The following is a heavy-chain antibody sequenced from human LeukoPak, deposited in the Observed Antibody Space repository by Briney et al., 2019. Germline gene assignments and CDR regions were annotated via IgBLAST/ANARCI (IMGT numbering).Heavy chain of an antibody. CDR3: ARGPRNSSSYQYFQH. CDR1: GFTFSSYS. CDR2: ISSSSTYM. J-gene: IGHJ1*01. D-gene: IGHD6-13*01. Sequence: GGSLRLSCAASGFTFSSYSMNWVRQAPGKGLEWVSSISSSSTYMYYADSLKGRFTISRDNAKNSLFLQMNSLRAEDTAVYFCARGPRNSSSYQYFQHWGQGTLVTVSS. V-gene: IGHV3-21*01.